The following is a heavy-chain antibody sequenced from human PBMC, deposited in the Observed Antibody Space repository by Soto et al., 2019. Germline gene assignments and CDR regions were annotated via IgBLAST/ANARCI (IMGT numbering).Heavy chain of an antibody. CDR1: GYSFAVYW. CDR3: AGHRYDSDTGPNGQYYFDS. J-gene: IGHJ4*02. Sequence: GESLKISCTGSGYSFAVYWITWVRQKPGKGLDWMGRIDPSDSQTYYSPSFRGHVTISATKSITTVFLQWSSLRASDTAMYYCAGHRYDSDTGPNGQYYFDSWGQGTPVTVSS. D-gene: IGHD3-22*01. CDR2: IDPSDSQT. V-gene: IGHV5-10-1*01.